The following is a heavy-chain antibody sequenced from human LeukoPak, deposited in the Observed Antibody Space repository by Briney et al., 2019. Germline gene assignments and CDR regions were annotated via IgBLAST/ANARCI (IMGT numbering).Heavy chain of an antibody. Sequence: GGSLRLSCAASGFTFSSSWMHWVRQAPGKGLEWVSYISSSSSTIYYADSVKGRFTISRDNAKNSLYLQMNSLRAEDTAVYYCARDLPSYDFWSGLNYYYYYMDVWGKGTTVTVSS. V-gene: IGHV3-48*01. J-gene: IGHJ6*03. CDR3: ARDLPSYDFWSGLNYYYYYMDV. D-gene: IGHD3-3*01. CDR2: ISSSSSTI. CDR1: GFTFSSSW.